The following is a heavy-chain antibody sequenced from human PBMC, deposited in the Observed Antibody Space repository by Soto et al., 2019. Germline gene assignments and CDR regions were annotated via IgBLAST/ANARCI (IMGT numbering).Heavy chain of an antibody. CDR2: IDDGGST. CDR3: VRQGFGNLHGLVDV. V-gene: IGHV4-59*08. CDR1: GVSSGNYK. J-gene: IGHJ6*02. D-gene: IGHD3-10*01. Sequence: QVQLQESGPGLVNPSETLSLTCTVSGVSSGNYKWSWIRQSPGKGLEWIGYIDDGGSTSYNPSPMSRVTMSVDTSTRQFSLNLRSVTAADTAVYYCVRQGFGNLHGLVDVWGQGTTVTVSS.